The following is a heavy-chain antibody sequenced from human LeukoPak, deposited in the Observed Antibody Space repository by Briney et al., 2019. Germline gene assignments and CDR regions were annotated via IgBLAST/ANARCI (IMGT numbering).Heavy chain of an antibody. Sequence: SETLSLTCTVSGGSISSYYWSWIRQPPGKGLEWIGYIYYSGSTNYNPSLKSRVTISVDTSKNQFSLKLSSVTAADTAVYYCARGGGYSSSWYRGAVDYWGQGTLVTVSS. CDR2: IYYSGST. J-gene: IGHJ4*02. V-gene: IGHV4-59*01. CDR1: GGSISSYY. CDR3: ARGGGYSSSWYRGAVDY. D-gene: IGHD6-13*01.